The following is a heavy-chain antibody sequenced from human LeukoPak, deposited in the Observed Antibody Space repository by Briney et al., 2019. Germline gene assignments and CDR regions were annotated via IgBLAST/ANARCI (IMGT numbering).Heavy chain of an antibody. CDR2: ISAYNGNT. J-gene: IGHJ4*02. D-gene: IGHD5-18*01. CDR3: AREEGVGYSYGYPDY. CDR1: GYTFTSYG. V-gene: IGHV1-18*01. Sequence: ASVKVSCKASGYTFTSYGISWVRQAPGQGLEWMGWISAYNGNTNYAQKLQGRVTMTTDTSTSTAYMELRSLRSDDTAVYYCAREEGVGYSYGYPDYWGQGTLVTVSP.